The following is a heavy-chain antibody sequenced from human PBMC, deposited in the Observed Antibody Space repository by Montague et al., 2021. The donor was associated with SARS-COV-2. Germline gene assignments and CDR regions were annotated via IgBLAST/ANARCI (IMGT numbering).Heavy chain of an antibody. CDR3: ACDRITRGWLDP. D-gene: IGHD7-27*01. J-gene: IGHJ5*02. CDR2: VHHSGNA. V-gene: IGHV4-4*02. CDR1: GGSLSTPHY. Sequence: SETLSLTCAVSGGSLSTPHYWCWVRQPPGKGLEWICEVHHSGNAXXNAXFNGRVTISVDKSNNQFSLTLTSVTAADTAVYYCACDRITRGWLDPWGQGTLVTVSS.